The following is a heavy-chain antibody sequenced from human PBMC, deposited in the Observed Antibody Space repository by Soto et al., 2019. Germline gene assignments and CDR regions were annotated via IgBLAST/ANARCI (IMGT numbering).Heavy chain of an antibody. V-gene: IGHV5-10-1*01. J-gene: IGHJ6*02. CDR1: GYSFTSYW. Sequence: EVQLVQSGAEVKKPGESLRISCNGSGYSFTSYWISWVRQMPGKGLEWMGRIDPIDSYTNYSPSFQGHVTISADKSISTAYLQWSSLMASDTAMYYCARRAHMSRRGETFSYYYYGMDVWGQGTTVTVSS. CDR3: ARRAHMSRRGETFSYYYYGMDV. D-gene: IGHD3-16*01. CDR2: IDPIDSYT.